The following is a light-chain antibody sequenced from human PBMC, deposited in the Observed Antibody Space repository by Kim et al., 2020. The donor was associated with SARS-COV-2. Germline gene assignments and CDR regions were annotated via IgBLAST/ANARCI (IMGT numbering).Light chain of an antibody. CDR3: QAWDSNVVI. J-gene: IGLJ2*01. CDR2: QNR. Sequence: SYELTQPPSVSVSPGQTASITCSGDNLGDKFVCXFQEKSGQSPVLVIYQNRKRPSGIPERFSGSNSGDTATLTISGTQAMDEAHYYCQAWDSNVVIFGGG. CDR1: NLGDKF. V-gene: IGLV3-1*01.